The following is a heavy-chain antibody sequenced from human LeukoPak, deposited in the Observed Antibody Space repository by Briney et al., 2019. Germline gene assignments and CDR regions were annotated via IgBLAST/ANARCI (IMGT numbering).Heavy chain of an antibody. V-gene: IGHV4-31*03. CDR1: GGSISSGGYY. CDR2: IYYSGST. D-gene: IGHD3-22*01. CDR3: ARGRRDSSGGTPFDY. J-gene: IGHJ4*02. Sequence: SETLSLTCTVSGGSISSGGYYWRWIRPHPGTGLEWIGYIYYSGSTYYNPSLKSRVTMSVDMSDNQFSLKLGSVTAADTAVYYCARGRRDSSGGTPFDYWGQGTLVTVSS.